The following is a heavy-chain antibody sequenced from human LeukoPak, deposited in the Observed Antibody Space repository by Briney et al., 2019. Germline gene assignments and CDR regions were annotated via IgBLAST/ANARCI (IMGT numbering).Heavy chain of an antibody. V-gene: IGHV5-51*01. CDR3: ARLARDYYGSGSYYPGAPNWFDP. Sequence: KIGESLKISCKGSGYSFTSYWIGWVRQMPGKGLEWMGIIYPGDSDTRYSPSFQGQVNISADKSISTAYLQWSSLKASDTAMYYCARLARDYYGSGSYYPGAPNWFDPWGQGTLVTVSS. CDR1: GYSFTSYW. CDR2: IYPGDSDT. J-gene: IGHJ5*02. D-gene: IGHD3-10*01.